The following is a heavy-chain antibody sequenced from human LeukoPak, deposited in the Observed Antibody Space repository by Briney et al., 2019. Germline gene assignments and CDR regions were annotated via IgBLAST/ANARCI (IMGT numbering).Heavy chain of an antibody. V-gene: IGHV1-18*04. CDR2: ISAYNGNT. CDR1: GYTFTSYG. J-gene: IGHJ4*02. Sequence: GASVKVSCKASGYTFTSYGISWVRQAPGHGLEWMGWISAYNGNTNYAQKLQGRVTMTTDTSTSTAYMELRSLRSDDTAVYYCASISHYYGSGSYPHWGQGTLVTVSS. D-gene: IGHD3-10*01. CDR3: ASISHYYGSGSYPH.